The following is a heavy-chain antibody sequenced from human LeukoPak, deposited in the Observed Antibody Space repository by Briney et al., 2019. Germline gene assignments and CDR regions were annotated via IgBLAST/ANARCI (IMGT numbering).Heavy chain of an antibody. CDR3: AKAAYYDILTALCDY. Sequence: GGSLRLSCAASGFTFSSYAMNWVRQAPGKGLEWVSAISGSGGSTYYADSVKGRFTISRDNSKNTLYLQMNSLRAEDTAVYYCAKAAYYDILTALCDYWGQGTLVTVSS. J-gene: IGHJ4*02. CDR1: GFTFSSYA. V-gene: IGHV3-23*01. CDR2: ISGSGGST. D-gene: IGHD3-9*01.